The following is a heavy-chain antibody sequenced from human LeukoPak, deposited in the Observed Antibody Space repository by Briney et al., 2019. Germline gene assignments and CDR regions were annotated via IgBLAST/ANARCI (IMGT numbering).Heavy chain of an antibody. Sequence: ASVKVSCTASGYTFTGYYMHWVRQAPGQGLEWMGWINPNSGGTNYAQKFQGRVTMTRDTSISTAYMELSRLRSDDTAVYYCARDPDRGGSYFDYWGQGTLVTVSS. CDR3: ARDPDRGGSYFDY. V-gene: IGHV1-2*02. D-gene: IGHD1-26*01. J-gene: IGHJ4*02. CDR2: INPNSGGT. CDR1: GYTFTGYY.